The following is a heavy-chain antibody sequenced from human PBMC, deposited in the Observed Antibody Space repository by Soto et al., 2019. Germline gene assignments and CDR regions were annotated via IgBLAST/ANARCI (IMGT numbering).Heavy chain of an antibody. CDR1: GFTFSSYG. J-gene: IGHJ2*01. CDR3: ADTLYGDYGWYFDL. D-gene: IGHD4-17*01. CDR2: ISYDGNTK. Sequence: GGSLRLSCEASGFTFSSYGMHWVRQAPGKGLEWVAVISYDGNTKYYSDSVKGRFTISRDNSKNTLYLQMNSLRAEDTAVYYCADTLYGDYGWYFDLWGRGTLVTVSS. V-gene: IGHV3-30*03.